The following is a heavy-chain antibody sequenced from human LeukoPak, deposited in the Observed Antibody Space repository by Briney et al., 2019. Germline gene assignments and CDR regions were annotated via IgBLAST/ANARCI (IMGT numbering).Heavy chain of an antibody. Sequence: GGSLRLSCAASGFTFSSYAMSWVRQAPGKGLEWVSAISGSGGSTYYADSVKGRFTISRDNSKNTLYLQMNSLRAEDTAVYYCAKGSREYSSSWYWCFDLWGRGTLVTVSS. D-gene: IGHD6-13*01. CDR2: ISGSGGST. V-gene: IGHV3-23*01. J-gene: IGHJ2*01. CDR1: GFTFSSYA. CDR3: AKGSREYSSSWYWCFDL.